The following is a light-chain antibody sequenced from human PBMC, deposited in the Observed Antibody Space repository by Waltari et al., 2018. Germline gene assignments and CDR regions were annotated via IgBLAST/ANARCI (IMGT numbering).Light chain of an antibody. J-gene: IGLJ3*02. V-gene: IGLV2-23*02. CDR1: SSDIGDHIL. CDR2: EVN. CDR3: CAYVGRTTWV. Sequence: QSALTQPASVSGSPGQSITISCTGTSSDIGDHILVSWYQLHPGKAPNLILYEVNQRPYGVSYRFAGSKSGYTAYLTISGLQAEDEADYYCCAYVGRTTWVFGGGTSLTVL.